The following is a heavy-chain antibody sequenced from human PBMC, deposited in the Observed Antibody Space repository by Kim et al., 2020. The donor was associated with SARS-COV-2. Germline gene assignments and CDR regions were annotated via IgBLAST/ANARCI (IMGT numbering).Heavy chain of an antibody. D-gene: IGHD2-2*01. CDR3: AKDPRLWVVVPAADFDC. Sequence: VKGRFTISRDNSKNTLYLQMNSLRAEDTAVYYCAKDPRLWVVVPAADFDCWGQGTLVTVSS. J-gene: IGHJ4*02. V-gene: IGHV3-23*01.